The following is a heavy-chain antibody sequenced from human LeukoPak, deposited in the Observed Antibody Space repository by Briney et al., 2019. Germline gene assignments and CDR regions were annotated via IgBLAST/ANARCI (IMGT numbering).Heavy chain of an antibody. Sequence: GTLSLTRTVSGGSIISSSYYWGSIRQPPGDGLGWIGSIYYSVTTYYNPSLKSRVTISVDTSKNQFSLKLSSVTAADTAEYYCASTRRYYDCSGYAVWGQGTMVTVSS. V-gene: IGHV4-39*01. D-gene: IGHD3-22*01. CDR2: IYYSVTT. CDR3: ASTRRYYDCSGYAV. CDR1: GGSIISSSYY. J-gene: IGHJ6*02.